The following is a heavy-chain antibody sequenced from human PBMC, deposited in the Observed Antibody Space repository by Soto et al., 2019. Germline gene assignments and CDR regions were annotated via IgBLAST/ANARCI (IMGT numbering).Heavy chain of an antibody. CDR1: GFTFSSYG. D-gene: IGHD5-12*01. V-gene: IGHV3-33*01. CDR2: IWYDGSNK. CDR3: ARDSDIVATIFSTRYYYGMDV. Sequence: GGSLRLSCAASGFTFSSYGMHWVRQAPGKGLEWVAVIWYDGSNKYYADSVKGRFTISRDNSKNTLYLQMNSLRAEDTAVYYCARDSDIVATIFSTRYYYGMDVWGQGTTVTVSS. J-gene: IGHJ6*02.